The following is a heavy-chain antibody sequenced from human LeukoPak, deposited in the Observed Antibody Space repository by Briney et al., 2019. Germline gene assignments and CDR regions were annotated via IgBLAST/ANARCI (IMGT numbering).Heavy chain of an antibody. CDR2: INAGNGNT. D-gene: IGHD6-13*01. CDR3: ARSGIAAAGDEGFDY. V-gene: IGHV1-3*01. J-gene: IGHJ4*02. CDR1: GFTFTNHA. Sequence: ASVKVSCKASGFTFTNHALQWVRQAPGQRLEWMGWINAGNGNTKYSQQFQGRVTITADESTSTAYMELSSLRSEDTAVYYCARSGIAAAGDEGFDYWGQGTLVTVSS.